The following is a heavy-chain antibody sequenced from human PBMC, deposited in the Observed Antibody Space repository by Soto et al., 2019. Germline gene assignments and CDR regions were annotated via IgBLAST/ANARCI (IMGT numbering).Heavy chain of an antibody. V-gene: IGHV2-5*02. CDR1: GFSLRSSAVG. Sequence: QITLKESGPTLVKPTQTLTLTCTFSGFSLRSSAVGVGWIRQPPGKALEWLALIYWDDDKRYSPSLKSRLTITTTTSKPQVVLTMTNMDPVDTAPYYGARRRGSGNDFDWCFDLWGRGTLVTVSS. CDR2: IYWDDDK. D-gene: IGHD5-12*01. J-gene: IGHJ2*01. CDR3: ARRRGSGNDFDWCFDL.